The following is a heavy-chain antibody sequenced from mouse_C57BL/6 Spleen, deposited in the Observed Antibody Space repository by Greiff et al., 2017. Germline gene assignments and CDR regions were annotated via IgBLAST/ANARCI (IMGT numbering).Heavy chain of an antibody. CDR3: ARRGYGSFYYAMDY. CDR2: INPYNGDT. CDR1: GYSFTGYF. J-gene: IGHJ4*01. D-gene: IGHD1-1*01. V-gene: IGHV1-20*01. Sequence: EVQLQQSGPELVKPGDSVKISCKASGYSFTGYFMNWVMQSHGKSLEWIGRINPYNGDTFYNQKFKGKATLTVDKSSSTAHMELRSLTSEDSAVYYCARRGYGSFYYAMDYWGQGTSVTVSS.